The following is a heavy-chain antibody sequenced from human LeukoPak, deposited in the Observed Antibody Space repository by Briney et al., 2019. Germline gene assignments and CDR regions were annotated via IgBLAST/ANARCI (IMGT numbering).Heavy chain of an antibody. CDR2: IYHSGST. CDR3: AREFLYYDSSGYYLTPVYFDY. J-gene: IGHJ4*02. V-gene: IGHV4-38-2*02. Sequence: PSETLSLTCTVSGYSISSGYYWGWIRQPPGKGLEWIGSIYHSGSTYYNPSLKSRVTISVDTSKNQFSLKLSSVTAADTAVYYCAREFLYYDSSGYYLTPVYFDYWGQGTLVTVSS. D-gene: IGHD3-22*01. CDR1: GYSISSGYY.